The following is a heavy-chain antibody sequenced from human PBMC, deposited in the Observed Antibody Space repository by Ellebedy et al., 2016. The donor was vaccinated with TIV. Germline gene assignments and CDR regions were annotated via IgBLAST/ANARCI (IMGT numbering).Heavy chain of an antibody. J-gene: IGHJ5*02. D-gene: IGHD2-2*01. CDR1: SDAISSGGYF. V-gene: IGHV4-31*03. CDR2: IYYSGGA. CDR3: ARGGIYCSGTTCPQWFNP. Sequence: SETLSLXXTVSSDAISSGGYFWNWIRHLPGKGLEWIGHIYYSGGAYYNPSLKSRVSISIDTPKNQFSLRLSSVTAADTAVYYCARGGIYCSGTTCPQWFNPWGQGALVTVSS.